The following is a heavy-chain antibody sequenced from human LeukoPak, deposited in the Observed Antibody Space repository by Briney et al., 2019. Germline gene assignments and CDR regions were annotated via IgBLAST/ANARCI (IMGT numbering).Heavy chain of an antibody. D-gene: IGHD3-3*01. V-gene: IGHV1-18*01. CDR2: ISGYDGGT. J-gene: IGHJ4*02. CDR1: GYILTNYG. Sequence: ASVKVSCKTSGYILTNYGISWVRQAPGQGLEWMGWISGYDGGTNYAQKLQGRVTMTTDTSTSTTYMELRGLRSDDTAVYYCARVYYDFWSGYSNYDFWGQGTLVTVSS. CDR3: ARVYYDFWSGYSNYDF.